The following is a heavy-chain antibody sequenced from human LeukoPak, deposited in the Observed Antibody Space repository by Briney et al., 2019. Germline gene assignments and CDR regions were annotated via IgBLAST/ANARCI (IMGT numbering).Heavy chain of an antibody. D-gene: IGHD1-1*01. CDR1: GYTFTSYY. V-gene: IGHV1-46*01. Sequence: ASVKVSCKASGYTFTSYYIHWVRQAPRQGLEWMGIINPSGGSTSYAQKFQGRVTMTRDTSTSTVYMELSSLRSEDTAVYFCAREVRGTDRHFDYWGQGTLVTVSS. J-gene: IGHJ4*02. CDR2: INPSGGST. CDR3: AREVRGTDRHFDY.